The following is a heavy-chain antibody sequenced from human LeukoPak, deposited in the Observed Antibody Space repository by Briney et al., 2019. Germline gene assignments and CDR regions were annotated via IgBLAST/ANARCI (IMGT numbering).Heavy chain of an antibody. J-gene: IGHJ4*02. CDR1: GGSISSGSYY. V-gene: IGHV4-61*02. D-gene: IGHD3-10*01. Sequence: PSETLSLTCTVSGGSISSGSYYWSWIRQPAGKGLEWIGRIYTSGSTNYNSSLKSRVTISLDTSQNQFSLKLTSVTPADTAVYYCAKTAKYYYGSETYYFFEYWGQGTLVTVSS. CDR2: IYTSGST. CDR3: AKTAKYYYGSETYYFFEY.